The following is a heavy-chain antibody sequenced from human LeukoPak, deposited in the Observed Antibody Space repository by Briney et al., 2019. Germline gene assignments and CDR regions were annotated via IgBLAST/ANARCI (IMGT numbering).Heavy chain of an antibody. D-gene: IGHD3-10*01. CDR2: ISGSGGST. CDR3: AKWGVGSDYYGSGSYRYDYYYYMDV. J-gene: IGHJ6*03. V-gene: IGHV3-23*01. CDR1: GFTFSSYA. Sequence: GGSLRLSCAASGFTFSSYAMSWVRQAPGKGLEWVSAISGSGGSTYYADSVKGRFTISRDNSKNTLYLQMNSLRAEDTAVYYCAKWGVGSDYYGSGSYRYDYYYYMDVWGKGTTVTVSS.